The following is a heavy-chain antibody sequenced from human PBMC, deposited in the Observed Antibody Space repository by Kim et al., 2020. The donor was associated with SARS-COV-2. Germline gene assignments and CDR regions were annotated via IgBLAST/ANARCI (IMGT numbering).Heavy chain of an antibody. Sequence: GGSLRLSCAASGFTFSNAWMSWVRQAPGKGLEWVGRIKSKTDGGTTDYAAPVKGRFTISRDDSKNTLYLQMNSLKTEDTAVYYCTILGGGYSYGWGKSNSDDYWGQGTLVTVSS. D-gene: IGHD5-18*01. CDR1: GFTFSNAW. CDR3: TILGGGYSYGWGKSNSDDY. CDR2: IKSKTDGGTT. V-gene: IGHV3-15*01. J-gene: IGHJ4*02.